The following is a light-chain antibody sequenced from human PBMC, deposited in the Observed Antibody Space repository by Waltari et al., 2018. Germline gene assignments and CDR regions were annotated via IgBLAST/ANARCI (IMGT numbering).Light chain of an antibody. V-gene: IGKV1-39*01. CDR1: QSVSRY. CDR2: TAI. J-gene: IGKJ1*01. Sequence: DIQMTQSPSSLSASVAAKVTITCRASQSVSRYLNWYQLKPGQAPKLLIYTAITLHSEVPSRFNGSGSGTDFTLTISSMQSEDVATYFCQQSSRTPWTFGQGTKVEIK. CDR3: QQSSRTPWT.